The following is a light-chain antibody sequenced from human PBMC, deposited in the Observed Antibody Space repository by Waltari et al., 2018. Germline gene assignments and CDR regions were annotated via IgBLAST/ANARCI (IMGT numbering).Light chain of an antibody. V-gene: IGKV3-20*01. J-gene: IGKJ1*01. CDR2: EAA. CDR3: QQYGRSPWT. Sequence: FVLTQSPSTLSLSPGERVTLSCRASQSVSSNYLDWYQQKPGQAPRLLIYEAANRATGIADRFSGSGSGTDLTLTISRLEPEDVAVYYCQQYGRSPWTFGQGTKVEIK. CDR1: QSVSSNY.